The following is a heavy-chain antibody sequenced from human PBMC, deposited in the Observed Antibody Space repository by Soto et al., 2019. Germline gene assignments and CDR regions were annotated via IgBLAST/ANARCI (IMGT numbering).Heavy chain of an antibody. CDR3: ARVESYSYGSIRLDP. J-gene: IGHJ5*02. V-gene: IGHV4-4*02. D-gene: IGHD5-18*01. Sequence: PSETLSLTCAVSGGSISSSNWWSWVRQPPGKGLEWIGEIYHSGSTNYNPSLKSRVTISVDKSKNQFSLKLSSVTAADTAVYYCARVESYSYGSIRLDPWGQGTLVTVSS. CDR2: IYHSGST. CDR1: GGSISSSNW.